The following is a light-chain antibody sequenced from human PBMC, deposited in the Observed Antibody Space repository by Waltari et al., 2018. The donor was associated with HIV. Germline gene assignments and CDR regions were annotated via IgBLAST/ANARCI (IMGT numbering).Light chain of an antibody. CDR1: HNVGYY. Sequence: QSPAILPLSPGDRATLSCSARHNVGYYLAWYQEKPGQAPRVLIYDASKRAAGVPARFSGSGSGTDFTLTISSLEPEDFAVYYCQQRSDWPPITFGGGTKVEIK. CDR2: DAS. CDR3: QQRSDWPPIT. J-gene: IGKJ4*01. V-gene: IGKV3-11*01.